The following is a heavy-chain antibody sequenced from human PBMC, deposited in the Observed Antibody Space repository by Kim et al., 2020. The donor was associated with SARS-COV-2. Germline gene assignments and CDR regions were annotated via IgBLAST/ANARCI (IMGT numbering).Heavy chain of an antibody. CDR1: GFTFYTAW. CDR2: IKTNSEGGII. V-gene: IGHV3-15*05. CDR3: ATYLPDGGVFELRQVVDY. D-gene: IGHD1-1*01. J-gene: IGHJ4*02. Sequence: GGSLRLSCAASGFTFYTAWMLWVRQAPGKGLEWVGRIKTNSEGGIIDYTSPVEGRFIISRDDSKNTAYLHMNSLKTEDTAVYYCATYLPDGGVFELRQVVDYWGRGTLVTVSS.